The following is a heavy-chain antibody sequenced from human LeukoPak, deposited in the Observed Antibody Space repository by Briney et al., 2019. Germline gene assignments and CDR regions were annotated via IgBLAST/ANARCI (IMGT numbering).Heavy chain of an antibody. CDR3: ARGYGGNKRGWFDH. V-gene: IGHV4-31*03. CDR1: GGSISSGGYY. D-gene: IGHD4-23*01. Sequence: SQTLSLPCTVSGGSISSGGYYWSWIRQHPGKGLEWTGDIYYSGSTYYNPSLKSRVTISVDTSKNQFSLKLSSVTAADTAVYYRARGYGGNKRGWFDHWGQGTLVTVSS. CDR2: IYYSGST. J-gene: IGHJ5*02.